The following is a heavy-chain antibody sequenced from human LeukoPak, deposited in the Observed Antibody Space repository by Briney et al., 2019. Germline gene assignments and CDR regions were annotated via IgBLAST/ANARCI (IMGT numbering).Heavy chain of an antibody. CDR1: GLNFGDYG. V-gene: IGHV3-20*04. CDR3: ARDRGRGYYSLDY. J-gene: IGHJ4*02. D-gene: IGHD5-12*01. CDR2: INWNGITT. Sequence: GGSLRLSCGAPGLNFGDYGMSWVRQAPGKGLEWVSAINWNGITTGYADSVRGRFAISRDNAMNSLYLQMNSLRAEDTALYFCARDRGRGYYSLDYWGQGTLVTVSS.